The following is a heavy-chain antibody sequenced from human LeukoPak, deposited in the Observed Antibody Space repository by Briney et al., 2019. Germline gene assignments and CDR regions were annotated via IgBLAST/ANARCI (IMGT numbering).Heavy chain of an antibody. CDR3: ERAGQGDCYSADESFDI. CDR1: ADSVSSNSAA. D-gene: IGHD5-24*01. J-gene: IGHJ3*02. V-gene: IGHV6-1*01. CDR2: TYYKSKWYN. Sequence: SQGLSLTCAISADSVSSNSAAWNWIRQSPSRGLEWLGSTYYKSKWYNDYAGSVRSRITINSDTSKTQFSVQVNSVPAEETAVYYCERAGQGDCYSADESFDIWGQGTMVAVSS.